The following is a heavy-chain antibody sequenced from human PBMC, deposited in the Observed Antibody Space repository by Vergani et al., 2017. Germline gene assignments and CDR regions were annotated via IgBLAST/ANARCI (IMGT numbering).Heavy chain of an antibody. D-gene: IGHD5-12*01. CDR1: GFTFGSYS. CDR3: ARDLTRYSTASRRYFDY. CDR2: ISSGSSYI. J-gene: IGHJ4*02. V-gene: IGHV3-21*01. Sequence: EVQLVESGGGLVKPGESPRLSCVASGFTFGSYSMIWVRQAPGKGLEWVSSISSGSSYIYYADPVKGRFTISRDNAKNSLYLQLNSLRAEDTAVYYCARDLTRYSTASRRYFDYWGQGTLVTVSS.